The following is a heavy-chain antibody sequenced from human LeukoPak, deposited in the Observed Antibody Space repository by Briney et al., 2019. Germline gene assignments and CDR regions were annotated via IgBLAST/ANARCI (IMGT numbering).Heavy chain of an antibody. V-gene: IGHV3-23*01. D-gene: IGHD6-13*01. CDR1: GFTFSSYV. CDR2: ISSSGGST. Sequence: PGGSLRLSCAASGFTFSSYVMSWVRQAPGKGLEWVSDISSSGGSTFYADSVKGRFTISRDNSKNTLYLQMNSLRAEDTAVYYCAREGYSSSRGRFDYWGQGALVTVSS. CDR3: AREGYSSSRGRFDY. J-gene: IGHJ4*02.